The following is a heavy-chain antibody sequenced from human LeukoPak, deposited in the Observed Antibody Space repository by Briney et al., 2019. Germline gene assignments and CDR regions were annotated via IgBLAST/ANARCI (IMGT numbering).Heavy chain of an antibody. Sequence: SETLSLTCIVSGRSISSYYWSWIRQPPGKGLEWIGYIHYSGSTNYNPSLKSRVTISVDTSKNQFSLKLSSVTAADTAVYYCARAEIIGEFDYWGQGTLVTVSS. CDR2: IHYSGST. J-gene: IGHJ4*02. V-gene: IGHV4-59*01. D-gene: IGHD7-27*01. CDR3: ARAEIIGEFDY. CDR1: GRSISSYY.